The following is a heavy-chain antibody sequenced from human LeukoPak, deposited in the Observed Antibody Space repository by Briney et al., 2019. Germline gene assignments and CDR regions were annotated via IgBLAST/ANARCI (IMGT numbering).Heavy chain of an antibody. V-gene: IGHV3-64*01. CDR2: ISSNGGST. J-gene: IGHJ4*02. CDR3: ARGVLARGSSGWHFDY. CDR1: RFTFSSYA. D-gene: IGHD6-19*01. Sequence: GGPLRLSCAASRFTFSSYAMHWVRQAPGKGLEYVSAISSNGGSTYYANSVKGRFTISRDNSKNTLYLQMGSLRAEDMAVYYCARGVLARGSSGWHFDYWGQGTLVTVSS.